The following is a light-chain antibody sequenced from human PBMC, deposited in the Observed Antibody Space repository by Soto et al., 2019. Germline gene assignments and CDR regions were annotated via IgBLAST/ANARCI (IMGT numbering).Light chain of an antibody. Sequence: IVMTQSPATLSVSPGEKATLSCRASQTVYNNLAWYPQKPGQAPRLLVYFASTRAAGIPARFSGSGSGTEFSRNISSLQSEDFALYYCQQYTAWPLTFGGGTKVETK. J-gene: IGKJ4*01. CDR1: QTVYNN. V-gene: IGKV3-15*01. CDR2: FAS. CDR3: QQYTAWPLT.